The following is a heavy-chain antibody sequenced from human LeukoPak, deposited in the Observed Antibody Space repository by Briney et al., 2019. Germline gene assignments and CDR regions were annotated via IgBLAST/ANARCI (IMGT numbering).Heavy chain of an antibody. J-gene: IGHJ4*02. D-gene: IGHD3-22*01. CDR2: IGTGGGT. CDR1: GFTFSSYA. CDR3: ANPRIPMIQ. V-gene: IGHV3-23*01. Sequence: GGSLRLSCAASGFTFSSYAMSWVRQAPGKGLDWVSVIGTGGGTYYADSVKGRFTISRDNAKNTLYLQMNSLIAEDTAVYYCANPRIPMIQWGQGTLVTVSS.